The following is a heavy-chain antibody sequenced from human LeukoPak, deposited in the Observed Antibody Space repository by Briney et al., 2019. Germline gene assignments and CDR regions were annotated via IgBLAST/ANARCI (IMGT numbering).Heavy chain of an antibody. CDR3: ARSGRYRDY. CDR2: ISSYNGNT. D-gene: IGHD1-26*01. J-gene: IGHJ4*02. CDR1: GYTFTSYD. V-gene: IGHV1-18*01. Sequence: ASVKVSCRTSGYTFTSYDISWVRQAPGQGLEWMGWISSYNGNTDYAQNLQGRVTLSTDISTSTVYMELRSLRSDDTAVYYCARSGRYRDYWGQGTLVTVSS.